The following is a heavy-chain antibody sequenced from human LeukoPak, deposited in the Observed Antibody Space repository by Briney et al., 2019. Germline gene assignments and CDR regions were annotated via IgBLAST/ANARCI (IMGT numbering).Heavy chain of an antibody. CDR1: GGSISSSSYY. CDR3: ARQRADYFYHYLDV. V-gene: IGHV4-39*01. J-gene: IGHJ6*03. Sequence: PSETLSLTCTVSGGSISSSSYYLDWVRQPPGKGLEWIGNVYYGGNTFYNSSLESRVTISVDMSKNQFSLKLTSLTAADTAVYYRARQRADYFYHYLDVWGKGTSVTVSS. CDR2: VYYGGNT.